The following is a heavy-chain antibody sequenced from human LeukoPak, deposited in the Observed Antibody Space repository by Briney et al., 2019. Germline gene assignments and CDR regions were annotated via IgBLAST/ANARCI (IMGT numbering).Heavy chain of an antibody. CDR2: INPNSGGT. V-gene: IGHV1-2*02. J-gene: IGHJ5*02. CDR3: ARDSYSSSWYRTHWFDP. D-gene: IGHD6-13*01. CDR1: GYTFTGYY. Sequence: ASVKVSCKASGYTFTGYYMHWVRQAPGQGLEWMGWINPNSGGTNYAQKFQGRVTMTRDTSISTAYMELSRLRSDDTAVYYCARDSYSSSWYRTHWFDPWGQGTLVTVSS.